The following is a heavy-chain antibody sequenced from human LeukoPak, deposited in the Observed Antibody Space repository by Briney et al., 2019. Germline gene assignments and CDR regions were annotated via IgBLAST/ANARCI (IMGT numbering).Heavy chain of an antibody. D-gene: IGHD2-15*01. J-gene: IGHJ3*02. V-gene: IGHV3-74*01. CDR1: GFTLSSYW. Sequence: GGSLRLSCAASGFTLSSYWMHWVRQAPGKGLVWVSRINSDGSSTSYADSVKGRFTISRDNAKNTLYLQMNSLRAEDTAVYYCVRGGTYSTDAFDIWGQGTMVTASS. CDR2: INSDGSST. CDR3: VRGGTYSTDAFDI.